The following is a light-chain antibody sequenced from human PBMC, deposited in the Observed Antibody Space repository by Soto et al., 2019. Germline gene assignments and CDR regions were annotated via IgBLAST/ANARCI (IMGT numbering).Light chain of an antibody. Sequence: DIVMTQSPLSLPVTPGEPASISCRSSQSLLYRNGHNYLDWYLQKPGQSPQLLIYLGSNRASGVPDRFSGSGSGTHFTLEISRVEAEDVGVYYCMETLETPLTFGGGTKVEIK. CDR2: LGS. CDR1: QSLLYRNGHNY. J-gene: IGKJ4*01. V-gene: IGKV2-28*01. CDR3: METLETPLT.